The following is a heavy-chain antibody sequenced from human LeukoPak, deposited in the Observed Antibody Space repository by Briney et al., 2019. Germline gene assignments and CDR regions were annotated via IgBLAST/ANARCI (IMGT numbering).Heavy chain of an antibody. CDR2: IYYSGST. J-gene: IGHJ4*02. D-gene: IGHD3-22*01. Sequence: ETLSLTCTVSGGSISSGSYYWSWIRQPAGKGLEWIGYIYYSGSTNYNPSLKSRVTISVDTSKNQFSLKLSSVTAADTAVYYCARVTGYMIEDYFDYWGQGTLVTVSS. CDR3: ARVTGYMIEDYFDY. CDR1: GGSISSGSYY. V-gene: IGHV4-61*10.